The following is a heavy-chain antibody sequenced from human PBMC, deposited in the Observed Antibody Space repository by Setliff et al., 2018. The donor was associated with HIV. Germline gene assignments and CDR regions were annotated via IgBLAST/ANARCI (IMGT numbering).Heavy chain of an antibody. CDR2: IYYSGST. D-gene: IGHD2-15*01. CDR1: GGSISSNY. CDR3: ARFPLLHKNAFDI. J-gene: IGHJ3*02. Sequence: PSETLSLTCTASGGSISSNYWSWMRQPPGKGLEWIGHIYYSGSTNYNPSLKSRVTISVDTSRNQFSLNLSSVTAADTAVYYCARFPLLHKNAFDIWGQGTMVTVSS. V-gene: IGHV4-59*01.